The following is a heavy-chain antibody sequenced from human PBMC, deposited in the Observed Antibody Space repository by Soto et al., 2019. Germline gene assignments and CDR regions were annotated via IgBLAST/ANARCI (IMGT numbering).Heavy chain of an antibody. V-gene: IGHV1-46*01. D-gene: IGHD3-22*01. CDR3: AREFYYDSSGYYYAFDI. J-gene: IGHJ3*02. CDR2: INPSGGST. CDR1: GYTFTSYY. Sequence: QVQLVQSGAEVKKPGASVKVSCKASGYTFTSYYMHWVRQAPGQGLEWMGIINPSGGSTSYAQKFQGRVTMTRDTSTRTVYKELSSLRSEDTAVYYCAREFYYDSSGYYYAFDIWGQGTMVTVSS.